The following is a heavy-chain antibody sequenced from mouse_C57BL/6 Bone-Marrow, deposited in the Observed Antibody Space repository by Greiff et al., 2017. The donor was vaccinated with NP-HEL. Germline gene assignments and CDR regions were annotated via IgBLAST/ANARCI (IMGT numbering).Heavy chain of an antibody. V-gene: IGHV1-22*01. D-gene: IGHD1-1*01. CDR2: LNPTTGGT. CDR3: AREDYYGSSFAY. J-gene: IGHJ3*01. CDR1: GYTFTDYN. Sequence: EVQLQQSGPELVKPGASVKMSCKASGYTFTDYNMHWVKQSHGKSLECLGSLNPTTGGTSDNQKFKGKATLTVNTSSSTAYMELRSLTSEDSAVYYCAREDYYGSSFAYWGQGTLVTVSA.